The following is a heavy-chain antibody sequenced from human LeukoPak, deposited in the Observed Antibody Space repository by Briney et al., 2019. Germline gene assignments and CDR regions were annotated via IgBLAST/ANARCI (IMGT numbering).Heavy chain of an antibody. V-gene: IGHV3-7*01. CDR3: ARDWTTVTLYYYYYYGMDV. J-gene: IGHJ6*02. CDR2: IKQDGSEK. Sequence: GGSLRLSCAASRFTFSSYWMSWVRQAPGKGLEWVANIKQDGSEKYYVDSVKGRFTISRDNAKNSLYLQMNSLRAEDTAVYYCARDWTTVTLYYYYYYGMDVWGQGTTVTVSS. CDR1: RFTFSSYW. D-gene: IGHD4-11*01.